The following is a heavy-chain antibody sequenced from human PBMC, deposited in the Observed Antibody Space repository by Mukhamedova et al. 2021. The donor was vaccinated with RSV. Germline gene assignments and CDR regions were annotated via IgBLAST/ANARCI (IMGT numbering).Heavy chain of an antibody. Sequence: AQKFQGRVTMTEDTSTDTAYMELSSLRSEDTAVYYCAIFLIGSGVNFNYFDYWGQGTLVTVSS. J-gene: IGHJ4*02. D-gene: IGHD3-10*01. V-gene: IGHV1-24*01. CDR3: AIFLIGSGVNFNYFDY.